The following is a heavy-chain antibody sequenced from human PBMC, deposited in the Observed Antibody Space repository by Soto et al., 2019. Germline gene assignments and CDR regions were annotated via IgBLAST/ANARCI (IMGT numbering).Heavy chain of an antibody. V-gene: IGHV4-4*02. CDR1: GGSISSSIW. CDR3: AASPYKWNLWMIY. J-gene: IGHJ4*02. CDR2: VFHIGIT. D-gene: IGHD1-1*01. Sequence: QMHLQESGPGLVKPSGTLSLTCTVSGGSISSSIWWSWVRQSPGKGLEWIGEVFHIGITNYNPSLKGRVSMSVDKSQTQFSLKLTSVPAADTPVYYCAASPYKWNLWMIYGGRGTLVSVSS.